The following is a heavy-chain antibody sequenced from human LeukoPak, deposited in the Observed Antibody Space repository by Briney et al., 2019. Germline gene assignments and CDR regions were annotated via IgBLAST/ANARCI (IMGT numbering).Heavy chain of an antibody. D-gene: IGHD3-10*01. CDR1: GYTLTELS. CDR3: ATTQREAYYLATDSAFDI. Sequence: ASVKVSCKVSGYTLTELSMHWVRQAPGKGLEWMGGFDPEDGETIYAQKFQGRVTITTDESTSTAYMELSSLRSEDTAVYYCATTQREAYYLATDSAFDIWGQGTMVTVSS. J-gene: IGHJ3*02. V-gene: IGHV1-24*01. CDR2: FDPEDGET.